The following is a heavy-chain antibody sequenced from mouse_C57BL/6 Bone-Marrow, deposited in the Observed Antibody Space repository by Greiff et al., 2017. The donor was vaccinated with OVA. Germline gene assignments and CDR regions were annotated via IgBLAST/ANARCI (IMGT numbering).Heavy chain of an antibody. Sequence: QVQLKQPGAELVRPGSSVKLSCKASGSTFTSYWMDWVKQRPGQGLEWIGNIYPSDSETHYNQKFKDKATLTVDKSSSTAYMQLRSLTSEDSAVYYCASSYGSSLYYSAMDYWGQGTSVTVSS. CDR3: ASSYGSSLYYSAMDY. CDR1: GSTFTSYW. CDR2: IYPSDSET. D-gene: IGHD1-1*01. V-gene: IGHV1-61*01. J-gene: IGHJ4*01.